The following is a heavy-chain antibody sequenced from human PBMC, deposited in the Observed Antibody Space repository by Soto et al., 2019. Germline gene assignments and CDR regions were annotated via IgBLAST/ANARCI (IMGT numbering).Heavy chain of an antibody. CDR3: ARDSPPFSTMVRGVIITHGGAFDI. CDR1: GFTVSSNY. J-gene: IGHJ3*02. D-gene: IGHD3-10*01. V-gene: IGHV3-53*01. CDR2: IYSGGST. Sequence: GGSLRLSCAASGFTVSSNYMSWVRQAPGKGLEWVSVIYSGGSTYYADSVKGRFTISRDNSKNTLYLQMNSLRAEDTAVYYCARDSPPFSTMVRGVIITHGGAFDIWGQGTMVTVSS.